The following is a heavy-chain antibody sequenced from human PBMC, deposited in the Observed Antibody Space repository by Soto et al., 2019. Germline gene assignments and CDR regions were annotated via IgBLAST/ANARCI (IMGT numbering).Heavy chain of an antibody. D-gene: IGHD3-9*01. J-gene: IGHJ4*02. Sequence: SETLSLTCTFSGCSISSYYWSLIRQPPGKGLEWIGYIYYSGSTNYNPSLKSRVTISVDTSKNQFSLKLSSVTAADTAVYYCARFELRYFDWLLIDYWGQGTLVTVSS. CDR2: IYYSGST. CDR3: ARFELRYFDWLLIDY. V-gene: IGHV4-59*01. CDR1: GCSISSYY.